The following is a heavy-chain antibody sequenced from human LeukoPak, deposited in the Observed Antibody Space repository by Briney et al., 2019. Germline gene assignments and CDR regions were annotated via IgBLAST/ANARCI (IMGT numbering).Heavy chain of an antibody. CDR1: GYSISSGYY. CDR2: VYHNGST. CDR3: ARGGGGWYTRDFDY. D-gene: IGHD6-19*01. V-gene: IGHV4-38-2*02. Sequence: SETLSLTCTVSGYSISSGYYWGWIRQPPGKGLEWIGTVYHNGSTYYNPSLKSRLTISVDTSKNQFSLKLSSVAAADTAVYYCARGGGGWYTRDFDYWGQGTLVTVSS. J-gene: IGHJ4*02.